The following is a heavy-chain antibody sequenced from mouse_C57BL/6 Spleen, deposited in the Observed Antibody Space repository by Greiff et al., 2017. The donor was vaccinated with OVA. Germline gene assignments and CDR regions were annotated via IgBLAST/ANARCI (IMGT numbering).Heavy chain of an antibody. CDR3: ARLTVVALHYAMDY. Sequence: EVMLVESGGGLVQPGGSLKLSCAASGFTFSDYYMYWVRQTPEKRLEWVAYISNGGGSTYYPDTVKGRFTISRDNAKNTLYLQMSRLKSEDTSMYYCARLTVVALHYAMDYWGQGTSVTVAS. D-gene: IGHD1-1*01. V-gene: IGHV5-12*01. CDR1: GFTFSDYY. CDR2: ISNGGGST. J-gene: IGHJ4*01.